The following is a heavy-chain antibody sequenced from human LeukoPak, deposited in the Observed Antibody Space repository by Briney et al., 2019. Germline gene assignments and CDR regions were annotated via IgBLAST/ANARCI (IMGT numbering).Heavy chain of an antibody. V-gene: IGHV1-18*01. CDR1: GYTFTSYG. CDR3: ARDRIFITGTTEPWFY. D-gene: IGHD1-7*01. J-gene: IGHJ4*02. CDR2: ISAYNGNT. Sequence: ASVKVSCKASGYTFTSYGISWVRQAPGQGLEWMGWISAYNGNTNYAQKLQGRVTMTTDTPTSTAYMELRSLRSDDTAVYYCARDRIFITGTTEPWFYWGQGTLVTVSS.